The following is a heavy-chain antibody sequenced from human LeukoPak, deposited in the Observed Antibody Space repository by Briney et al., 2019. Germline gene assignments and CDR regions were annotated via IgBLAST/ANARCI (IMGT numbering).Heavy chain of an antibody. CDR1: GDSISSSSYY. D-gene: IGHD1-7*01. CDR2: IYYSGST. Sequence: SETLSLTCTVSGDSISSSSYYWGWIRQPPGKGLEWIGSIYYSGSTYYNPSLKSRVTISVDTSKNQFSLKLCSVTAADTAVYYCATALSWNYGRHFDYWGQGTLVTVSS. J-gene: IGHJ4*02. V-gene: IGHV4-39*07. CDR3: ATALSWNYGRHFDY.